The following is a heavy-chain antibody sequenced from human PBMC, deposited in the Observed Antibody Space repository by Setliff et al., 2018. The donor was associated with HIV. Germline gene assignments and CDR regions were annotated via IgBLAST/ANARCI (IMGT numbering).Heavy chain of an antibody. CDR2: MNPNSGGT. Sequence: GASVKVSCKASGYTFTVYYLHWLRQAPGQGLEWMGWMNPNSGGTNYAQKFQGMVTMTRDTSINTAFMELNSVRSDDTAVYYCERMFYDYWSGFYSLDYWGQGTLVTVSS. CDR1: GYTFTVYY. CDR3: ERMFYDYWSGFYSLDY. V-gene: IGHV1-2*02. J-gene: IGHJ4*02. D-gene: IGHD3-3*01.